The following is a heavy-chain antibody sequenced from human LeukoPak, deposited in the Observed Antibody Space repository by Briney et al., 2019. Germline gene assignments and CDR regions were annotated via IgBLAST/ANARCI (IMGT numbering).Heavy chain of an antibody. CDR2: INSDGSST. V-gene: IGHV3-74*01. CDR1: GFTFSSYW. CDR3: ARETVAGPHFDY. Sequence: GGSLRLSCAASGFTFSSYWMHWVRQAPGKGLVWVSRINSDGSSTSYADSVKGRFTISRDSAKNTLYLQMNSLRAEDTAVYYCARETVAGPHFDYWGQGTLVTVSS. J-gene: IGHJ4*02. D-gene: IGHD6-19*01.